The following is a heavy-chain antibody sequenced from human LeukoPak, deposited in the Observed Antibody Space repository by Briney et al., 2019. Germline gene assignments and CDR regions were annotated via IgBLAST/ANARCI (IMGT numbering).Heavy chain of an antibody. CDR3: ARVAIGGHYYYYYMDV. Sequence: PGGSLRLSCAASGFTFSSYVMNWVRQAPGKGLEWVSGISASGGIKDYTDSVKGRFTISRDSSKNTLSLQMNSLRAEDTALYYCARVAIGGHYYYYYMDVWGKGTTVTVTS. CDR1: GFTFSSYV. D-gene: IGHD2/OR15-2a*01. V-gene: IGHV3-23*01. J-gene: IGHJ6*03. CDR2: ISASGGIK.